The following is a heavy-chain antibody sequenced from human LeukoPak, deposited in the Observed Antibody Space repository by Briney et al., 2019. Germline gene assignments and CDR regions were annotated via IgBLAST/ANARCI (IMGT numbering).Heavy chain of an antibody. J-gene: IGHJ5*02. D-gene: IGHD6-19*01. CDR3: ARHDTSGWYAFDQ. CDR2: INTDGSST. V-gene: IGHV3-74*01. CDR1: GFTSSSHW. Sequence: PGGSLRLSCAASGFTSSSHWMHWVRQAPGKGLVWVSRINTDGSSTNYADSVKGRFTISRDNAKNTLYLQMSSLRAEDTAVYYCARHDTSGWYAFDQWGRGTLVTVSS.